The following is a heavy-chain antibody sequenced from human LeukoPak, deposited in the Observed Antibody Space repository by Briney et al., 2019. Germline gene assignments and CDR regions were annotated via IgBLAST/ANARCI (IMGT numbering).Heavy chain of an antibody. V-gene: IGHV4-34*01. Sequence: SETLSLTCAVYGGSFSGYYWSWIRQPPGKGLEWIGEINHSGSTNYNPSLKSRVTISVDTSKNQFSLELSSVTAADTAVYYCARALSGYYYGSGLYMDVWGKGTTVTVSS. CDR1: GGSFSGYY. J-gene: IGHJ6*03. CDR2: INHSGST. D-gene: IGHD3-10*01. CDR3: ARALSGYYYGSGLYMDV.